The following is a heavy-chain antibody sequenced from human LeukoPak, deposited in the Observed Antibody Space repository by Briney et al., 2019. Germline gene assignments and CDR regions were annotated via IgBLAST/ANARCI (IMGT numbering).Heavy chain of an antibody. J-gene: IGHJ4*02. CDR2: IYHSGST. Sequence: SETLSLTCTVSGYSISSGYYWGWIRQPPGKGLEWIGSIYHSGSTYYNPSLKSRVTISVDTSKNQFSLKLSSVTAADTAVYYCARDNDYGGNSNYWVQGTLVTVSS. CDR1: GYSISSGYY. V-gene: IGHV4-38-2*02. CDR3: ARDNDYGGNSNY. D-gene: IGHD4-23*01.